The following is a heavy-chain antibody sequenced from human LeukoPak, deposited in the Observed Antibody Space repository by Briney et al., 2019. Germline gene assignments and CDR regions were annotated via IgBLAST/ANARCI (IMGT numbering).Heavy chain of an antibody. CDR1: GFTFSSYS. Sequence: KPGGSLRLSCAASGFTFSSYSMNWVRQAPGKGLEWVSSISSSSSYIYYADSVKGRFTISRDNAKNSLYLQMNSLRAEDTAVYHCARDREYCSSTSCYNWFDPWGQGTLVTVSS. J-gene: IGHJ5*02. CDR3: ARDREYCSSTSCYNWFDP. D-gene: IGHD2-2*01. V-gene: IGHV3-21*01. CDR2: ISSSSSYI.